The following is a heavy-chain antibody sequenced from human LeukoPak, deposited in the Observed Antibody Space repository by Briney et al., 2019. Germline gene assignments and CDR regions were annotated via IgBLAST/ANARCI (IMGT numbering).Heavy chain of an antibody. CDR3: ARGGYSGYAFDR. J-gene: IGHJ5*02. CDR1: GGSISRYY. CDR2: IYYNGST. Sequence: SETLSLTCTVSGGSISRYYWSWIRQPPGKGLEWIGNIYYNGSTNYKPSLKSRVTISVHTSKNQFSLNLRSLTAADAAVYYCARGGYSGYAFDRWGQGTRVTVSS. D-gene: IGHD5-12*01. V-gene: IGHV4-59*01.